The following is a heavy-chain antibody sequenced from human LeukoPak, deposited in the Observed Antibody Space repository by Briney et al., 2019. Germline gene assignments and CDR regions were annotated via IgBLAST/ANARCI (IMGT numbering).Heavy chain of an antibody. V-gene: IGHV3-23*01. CDR2: ISRSGGNT. D-gene: IGHD1-26*01. Sequence: GGSLRLSCAASGFTFSSYAMTWVRQAPGKGLEWVSAISRSGGNTYYADSVKGQFTVSRDNSKNTLYLQLNSLRAEDTAVYYCARDLVGALHGWFDPWGQGTLVTVSS. CDR3: ARDLVGALHGWFDP. J-gene: IGHJ5*02. CDR1: GFTFSSYA.